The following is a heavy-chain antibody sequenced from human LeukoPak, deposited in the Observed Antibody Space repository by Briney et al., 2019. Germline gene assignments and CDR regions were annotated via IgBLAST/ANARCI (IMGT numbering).Heavy chain of an antibody. CDR3: ARDPGIAVTP. V-gene: IGHV1-2*02. D-gene: IGHD6-19*01. CDR2: INPNSGGT. Sequence: ASVKVSCKASGYTFTGYYMHWVRQAPGQGLEWMGWINPNSGGTNYAQKFQGRVTMTTDTSLSTALMELSRLTSDDTAVYYCARDPGIAVTPWGQGTLVTVSS. J-gene: IGHJ5*02. CDR1: GYTFTGYY.